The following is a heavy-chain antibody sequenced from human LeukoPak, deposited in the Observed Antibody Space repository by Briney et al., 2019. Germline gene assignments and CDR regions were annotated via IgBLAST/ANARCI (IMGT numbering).Heavy chain of an antibody. D-gene: IGHD2-2*01. CDR1: GHNFVSYG. V-gene: IGHV1-18*01. Sequence: ASVKVFCKAPGHNFVSYGISWVRQAPGQGLEWMGWISGYNGKINYAQKFQGRVTMTTDTSTSTAYLELRSLTSEDTAVYYCARRFCSSVSCYDDDAFDVWGQGTLVTVSS. J-gene: IGHJ3*01. CDR2: ISGYNGKI. CDR3: ARRFCSSVSCYDDDAFDV.